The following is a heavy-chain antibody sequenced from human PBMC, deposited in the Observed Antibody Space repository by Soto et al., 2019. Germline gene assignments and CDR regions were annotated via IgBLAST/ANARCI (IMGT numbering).Heavy chain of an antibody. CDR3: AREEYYYGSGAFCDY. J-gene: IGHJ4*02. Sequence: QVQLVQSGAEVKKPGSSVKVSCKASGGTFSSYTISWVRQAPGQGLEWMGRIIPILGIANYAQKFQGRVTLPXXXAXXTAYMELSSLRSEDTAVYYCAREEYYYGSGAFCDYWGQGTLVTVSS. V-gene: IGHV1-69*08. CDR2: IIPILGIA. CDR1: GGTFSSYT. D-gene: IGHD3-10*01.